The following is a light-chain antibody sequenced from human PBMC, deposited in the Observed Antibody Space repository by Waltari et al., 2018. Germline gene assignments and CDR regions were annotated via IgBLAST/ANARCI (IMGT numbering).Light chain of an antibody. CDR2: GAS. CDR3: QQYNTWPPST. V-gene: IGKV3-15*01. J-gene: IGKJ2*02. CDR1: QYLSNI. Sequence: EIVMTQSPAALSVSPGERATLSCRASQYLSNILAWYQHKPGQPPRLLISGASTRPTVVPARFSGSGSGTEFSLTISSLQSEDSAIYFCQQYNTWPPSTFGQGTKLEIK.